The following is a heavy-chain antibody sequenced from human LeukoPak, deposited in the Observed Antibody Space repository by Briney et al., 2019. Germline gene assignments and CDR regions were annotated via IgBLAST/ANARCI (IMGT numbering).Heavy chain of an antibody. CDR1: GYTFTSYG. D-gene: IGHD3-22*01. V-gene: IGHV1-18*01. Sequence: ASVKVSCKASGYTFTSYGISWVRQAPGQGLEWMGWISAYNGNTNYAQKLQGRVTMTTDTSTSTAYMELRSLRSDDTAVYYCARDRLYYYDGSGYVFDYWGQGTLVTVSS. CDR2: ISAYNGNT. J-gene: IGHJ4*02. CDR3: ARDRLYYYDGSGYVFDY.